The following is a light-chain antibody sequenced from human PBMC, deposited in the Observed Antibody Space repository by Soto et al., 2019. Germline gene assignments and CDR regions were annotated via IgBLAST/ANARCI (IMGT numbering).Light chain of an antibody. J-gene: IGLJ1*01. V-gene: IGLV1-47*01. CDR3: SSYTTSAPYV. Sequence: QSVLTQTPSASGTPGQRVTISCSGSNSNMGRNYVYWYQQVPGTAPKLLMYRNDVRPSGVSNRFSGSKSGNTASLTISGLQAEDEAYYYCSSYTTSAPYVFGSGTKVTVL. CDR1: NSNMGRNY. CDR2: RND.